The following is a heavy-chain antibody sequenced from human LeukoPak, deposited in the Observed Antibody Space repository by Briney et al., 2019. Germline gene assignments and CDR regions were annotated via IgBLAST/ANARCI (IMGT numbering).Heavy chain of an antibody. D-gene: IGHD3-22*01. Sequence: GASVKVSCKATSHISWVRQAPGQGPEWMGWIGSYEGDTYYAQKFQGRVTVTTDTSTNTAYMELRSLRADDTAVYYCARDFWNFYDSSGYYRDFDSWGQGALVTVSS. CDR3: ARDFWNFYDSSGYYRDFDS. CDR1: TSH. CDR2: IGSYEGDT. J-gene: IGHJ5*01. V-gene: IGHV1-18*01.